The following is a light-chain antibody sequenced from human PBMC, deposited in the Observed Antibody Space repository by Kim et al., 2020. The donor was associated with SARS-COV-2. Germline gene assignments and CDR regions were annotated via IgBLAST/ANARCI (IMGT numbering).Light chain of an antibody. CDR2: TAS. Sequence: DIQMTQSPSSLSAYVGDKVTITCRASQGISNSLAWYQQKPGKVPKLLIYTASTLQSGVPSRFSGSRSGTDFTLTISRLQPEDVATYYCQKYNSVPRTFGQGTKVDIK. CDR3: QKYNSVPRT. J-gene: IGKJ1*01. CDR1: QGISNS. V-gene: IGKV1-27*01.